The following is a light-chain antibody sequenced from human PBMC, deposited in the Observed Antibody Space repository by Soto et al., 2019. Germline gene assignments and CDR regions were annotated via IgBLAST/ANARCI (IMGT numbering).Light chain of an antibody. J-gene: IGLJ1*01. CDR1: SSNIGSNT. CDR2: SNS. V-gene: IGLV1-44*01. Sequence: QSVLTQPPSASGTPGQRVTISCSGSSSNIGSNTVNWYQQLPGTAPKLLIYSNSQRPSGVPARFSGSKSGTSASLAITDLQSEDEADYYCSAWDDSLNGYVFGTGTKVTVL. CDR3: SAWDDSLNGYV.